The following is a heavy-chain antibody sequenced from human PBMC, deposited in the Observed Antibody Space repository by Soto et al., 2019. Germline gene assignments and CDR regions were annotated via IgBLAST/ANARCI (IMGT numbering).Heavy chain of an antibody. Sequence: QVQLVQSGAEVKKPGSSVKVSCKASGGTCSSCAISWVRQSPGQGLEWMGGIIPIFGTANYAQKFQGRVTITADDSTSTAYMELSSLISEDTAVYYCARHVPAAGYYYGIDVWGHGTTVTVAS. CDR1: GGTCSSCA. D-gene: IGHD2-2*01. J-gene: IGHJ6*02. CDR3: ARHVPAAGYYYGIDV. CDR2: IIPIFGTA. V-gene: IGHV1-69*12.